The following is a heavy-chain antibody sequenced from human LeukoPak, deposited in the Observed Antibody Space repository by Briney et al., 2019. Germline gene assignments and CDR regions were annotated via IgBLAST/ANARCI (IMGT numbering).Heavy chain of an antibody. D-gene: IGHD3-22*01. J-gene: IGHJ4*02. Sequence: ASVKVSCKASGYTFTSYYMHWVRQAPGQGLEWMGIINPSGGSTSYAKKFQGRVTMTRDTSTSTVYMELSSLRSEDTAVYYCARTQGDYDSSGEFDYWGQGTLVTVSS. V-gene: IGHV1-46*01. CDR1: GYTFTSYY. CDR3: ARTQGDYDSSGEFDY. CDR2: INPSGGST.